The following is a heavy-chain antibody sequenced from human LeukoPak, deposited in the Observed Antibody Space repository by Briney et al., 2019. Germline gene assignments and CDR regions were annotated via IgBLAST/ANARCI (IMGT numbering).Heavy chain of an antibody. D-gene: IGHD1-26*01. V-gene: IGHV1-18*01. CDR2: ISAYNGNT. J-gene: IGHJ4*02. CDR1: GYTFTSYG. CDR3: ASSGSYLGYFDY. Sequence: ASVKVSCKASGYTFTSYGISWVRQAPGQGLKWMGWISAYNGNTNYAQKLQGRVTMTTDTSTSTAYMELRSLRSDDTAVYYCASSGSYLGYFDYWGQGTLVTVSS.